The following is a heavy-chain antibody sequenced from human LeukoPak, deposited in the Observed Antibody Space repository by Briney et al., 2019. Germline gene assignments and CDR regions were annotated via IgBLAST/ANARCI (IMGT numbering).Heavy chain of an antibody. Sequence: SETLSLTCTASGGSISGYYWSWIRQPPGKGLEWIGYIYYSGSTNYNPSLKSRVTISVDTSKNQFSLKLSSVTAADTAVYFCARTTEGGYTYDYFYYYYMDVWGKGTTVIISS. D-gene: IGHD5-18*01. CDR1: GGSISGYY. CDR2: IYYSGST. J-gene: IGHJ6*03. V-gene: IGHV4-59*01. CDR3: ARTTEGGYTYDYFYYYYMDV.